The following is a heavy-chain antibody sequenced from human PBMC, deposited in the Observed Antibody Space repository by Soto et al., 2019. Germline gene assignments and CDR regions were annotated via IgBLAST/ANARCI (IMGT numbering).Heavy chain of an antibody. J-gene: IGHJ6*02. CDR1: GGSISSSSYY. D-gene: IGHD1-1*01. Sequence: SGTLSLTCTVSGGSISSSSYYWGWIRQPPGKGLEWIGSIYYSGSTYYNPSLKSRVTISVDTSKNQFSLKLSSVTAADTAVYYCASQRTAYYYYGMDVWGQGTTVTVSS. CDR3: ASQRTAYYYYGMDV. CDR2: IYYSGST. V-gene: IGHV4-39*01.